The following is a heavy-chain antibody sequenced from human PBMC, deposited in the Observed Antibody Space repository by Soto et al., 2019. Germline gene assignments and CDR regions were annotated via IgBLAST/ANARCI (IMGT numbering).Heavy chain of an antibody. D-gene: IGHD6-19*01. V-gene: IGHV6-1*01. CDR2: TYYRSKWYN. Sequence: KQSQTLSLTCAISGDSVSSNSAAWNWIRQSPSRGLEWLGRTYYRSKWYNDYAVSVKSRITINPDTSKNQFSLQLNSVTPEDTAVYYCARDGSGWSLHRSNWFDPWGQGTLVTVSS. J-gene: IGHJ5*02. CDR1: GDSVSSNSAA. CDR3: ARDGSGWSLHRSNWFDP.